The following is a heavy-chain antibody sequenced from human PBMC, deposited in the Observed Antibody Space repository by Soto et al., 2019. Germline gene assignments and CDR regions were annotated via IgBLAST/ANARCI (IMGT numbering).Heavy chain of an antibody. Sequence: DVQLLESGGGLVQPGGSLRLSCAASGITISNYPMSWVRQAPGKGLDWVSGISGSGDRTYYADSAKGRFTISKDISKNSLFLQLDSLGVEDTAVYFCVKDDGGYPSTAPHWGQGTLVTVSS. CDR1: GITISNYP. CDR2: ISGSGDRT. J-gene: IGHJ4*02. D-gene: IGHD3-22*01. V-gene: IGHV3-23*01. CDR3: VKDDGGYPSTAPH.